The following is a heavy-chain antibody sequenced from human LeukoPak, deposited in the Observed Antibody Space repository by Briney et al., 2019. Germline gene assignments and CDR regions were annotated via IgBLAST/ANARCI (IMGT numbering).Heavy chain of an antibody. D-gene: IGHD1-26*01. CDR1: GFTVSSNY. V-gene: IGHV3-53*01. CDR3: ARDRAVGAAGAFGI. Sequence: TGGSLRLSCAASGFTVSSNYMSWVRQAPGKGLEWVSVIYSGGSTYYADSVKGRFTISRDNSKNTLYLQMNSLRAEDTAVYYCARDRAVGAAGAFGIWGQGTMVTVSS. CDR2: IYSGGST. J-gene: IGHJ3*02.